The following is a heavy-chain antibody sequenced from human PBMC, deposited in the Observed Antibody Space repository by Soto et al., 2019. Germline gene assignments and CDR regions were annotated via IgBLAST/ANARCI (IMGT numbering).Heavy chain of an antibody. CDR1: GGSISSGGYY. Sequence: PSETLSLTCTVSGGSISSGGYYWSWIRQHPGKGLEWIGYIYYGGSTYYNPSLKSRVTISVDTSKNQFSLKLSSVTAADTAVYYCARANCDILGRLLYYFDYWGQGTLVTVSS. J-gene: IGHJ4*02. D-gene: IGHD3-9*01. CDR2: IYYGGST. CDR3: ARANCDILGRLLYYFDY. V-gene: IGHV4-31*03.